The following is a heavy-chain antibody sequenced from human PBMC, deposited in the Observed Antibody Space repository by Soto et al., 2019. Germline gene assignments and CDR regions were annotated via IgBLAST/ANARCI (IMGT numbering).Heavy chain of an antibody. V-gene: IGHV4-30-2*01. CDR2: IYHSGST. D-gene: IGHD1-1*01. J-gene: IGHJ5*02. Sequence: QLQLQESGSGLVRPSQTLSLTCAVSGGSISSGGYSWNWIRQPPGKGLEWIGYIYHSGSTLYNPSLKSRVXXXVXXSKTPLSLKLSSVTAADTAVYYCARDQLEGNWFDPWGQGTLVTVSS. CDR1: GGSISSGGYS. CDR3: ARDQLEGNWFDP.